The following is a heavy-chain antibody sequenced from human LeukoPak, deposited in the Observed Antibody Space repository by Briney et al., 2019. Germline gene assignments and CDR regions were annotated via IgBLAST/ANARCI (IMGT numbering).Heavy chain of an antibody. CDR3: ARDGYNYAYFDY. V-gene: IGHV3-21*01. Sequence: GGSLRLSCAGSGFTFSSYSMNWVRQAPGKGLEWVSSITSSNNYIYYADSMKGRFTISRDNAKNSLYLQMNSLRAEDTAVYYCARDGYNYAYFDYWGQGTLVTVSS. D-gene: IGHD5-24*01. CDR2: ITSSNNYI. CDR1: GFTFSSYS. J-gene: IGHJ4*02.